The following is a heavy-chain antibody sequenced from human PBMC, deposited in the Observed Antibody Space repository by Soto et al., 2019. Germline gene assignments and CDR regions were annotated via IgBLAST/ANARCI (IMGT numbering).Heavy chain of an antibody. CDR1: GFSLSNARMG. CDR2: IFSNDEK. D-gene: IGHD3-10*01. J-gene: IGHJ6*02. Sequence: QVTLKESGPVLVKPTETLTLTCTVSGFSLSNARMGVSWIRQPPGKALEWLAHIFSNDEKSYSTSLKSRFTISKDTSKSQVVLTMTNMDPVDTATYYCARAYGSGSYHAPYYYYGMDVWGQGTTVTVSS. V-gene: IGHV2-26*01. CDR3: ARAYGSGSYHAPYYYYGMDV.